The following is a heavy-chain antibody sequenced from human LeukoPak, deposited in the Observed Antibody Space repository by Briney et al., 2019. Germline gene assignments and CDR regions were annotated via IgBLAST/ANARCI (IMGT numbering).Heavy chain of an antibody. Sequence: GESLKISCKGSGYSFTNHYIGWVRLMPGKGLEWMGIIYPGDSDTRYSPSIQGQVTISADKSISTAYLQWSSLKASDSAMYYCARRGYGSGNYYYPNWGQGTLVTVSS. V-gene: IGHV5-51*01. CDR2: IYPGDSDT. CDR3: ARRGYGSGNYYYPN. CDR1: GYSFTNHY. J-gene: IGHJ4*02. D-gene: IGHD3-10*01.